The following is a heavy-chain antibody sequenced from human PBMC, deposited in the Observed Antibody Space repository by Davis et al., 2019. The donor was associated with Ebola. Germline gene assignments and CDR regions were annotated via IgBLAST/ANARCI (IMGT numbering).Heavy chain of an antibody. Sequence: GESLKISCAASGFTFSNFGMHWVRPAPGNGLEWVAVVSYDGSVTHYADSLKGRFTVSSDNSWNTVSLQMRSLRTDDTGVYYCAKETNEFSSSSNDYWGQGILVTVSS. CDR1: GFTFSNFG. D-gene: IGHD6-6*01. V-gene: IGHV3-30*18. J-gene: IGHJ4*02. CDR3: AKETNEFSSSSNDY. CDR2: VSYDGSVT.